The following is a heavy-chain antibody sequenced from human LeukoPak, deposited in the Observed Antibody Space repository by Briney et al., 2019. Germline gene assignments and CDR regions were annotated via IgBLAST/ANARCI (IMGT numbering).Heavy chain of an antibody. CDR1: GFTFGDHA. J-gene: IGHJ6*02. CDR2: IRSKAYRGTA. Sequence: PGRSLKLSCTAFGFTFGDHAMSWVRQAPGKGLQWVAFIRSKAYRGTAEYAASVKGRFTISRDDSRSITYLQMDSLRSEDTAVYYCARGPIYLWLYDGMDVWGQGTTVTVSS. CDR3: ARGPIYLWLYDGMDV. D-gene: IGHD5-18*01. V-gene: IGHV3-49*04.